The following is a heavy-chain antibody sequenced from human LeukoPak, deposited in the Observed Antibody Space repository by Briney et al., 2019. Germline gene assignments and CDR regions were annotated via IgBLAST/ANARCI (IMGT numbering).Heavy chain of an antibody. J-gene: IGHJ3*02. D-gene: IGHD1-14*01. CDR1: GFTFSTYS. CDR3: TNFKPPAPDALDI. V-gene: IGHV3-48*01. Sequence: GGSLRLSCAASGFTFSTYSMNWVRQAPERGLEWLSYISGGGSAIYYADSVKGRFTISRDNAKNSVSLQMNSLRAEDTAVYYCTNFKPPAPDALDIWGQGTMITVSS. CDR2: ISGGGSAI.